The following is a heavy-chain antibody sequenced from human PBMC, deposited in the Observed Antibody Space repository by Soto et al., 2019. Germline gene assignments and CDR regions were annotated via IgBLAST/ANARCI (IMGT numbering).Heavy chain of an antibody. J-gene: IGHJ6*02. Sequence: ASVKVSCPASGFTFTGYYMHWVRQAPGQGFAWMGCITPNSGGTHYALTFPGRVTMARDTSISTAYMEMSRLRSDDTDVYYGARESQPEWGTAVYYYGMDVGGPGTTVTVSS. CDR2: ITPNSGGT. D-gene: IGHD3-16*01. V-gene: IGHV1-2*02. CDR1: GFTFTGYY. CDR3: ARESQPEWGTAVYYYGMDV.